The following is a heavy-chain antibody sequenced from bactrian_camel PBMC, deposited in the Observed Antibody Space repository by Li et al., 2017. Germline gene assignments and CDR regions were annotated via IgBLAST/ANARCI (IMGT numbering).Heavy chain of an antibody. Sequence: HVQLVESGGASVQAGGSLRLSCVASGDFTNGYCMGWFRQAPGKERERVACIERSDAYYGDSVKGRFTISRDIAANTIYLQMNSLKPDDTAMYYCAAVTVVAGTTCLNPPTRVRRYWGQGTQV. J-gene: IGHJ4*01. V-gene: IGHV3S6*01. CDR1: GDFTNGYC. CDR3: AAVTVVAGTTCLNPPTRVRRY. D-gene: IGHD6*01. CDR2: IERSDA.